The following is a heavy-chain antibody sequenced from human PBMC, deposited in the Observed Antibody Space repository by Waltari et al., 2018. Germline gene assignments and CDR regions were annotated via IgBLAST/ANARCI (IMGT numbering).Heavy chain of an antibody. Sequence: QVQLVQSGAEVKKPGASVKVSCKASGYTFTGYYMHWVRQAPGQGLEWMGWINPNSGGTNYAQKFQGRVTMTRDTSISTAYMELSRLRSDDTAVYYCAKDFDYYYDSSGYFDYWGQGTLVTVSS. V-gene: IGHV1-2*02. CDR3: AKDFDYYYDSSGYFDY. CDR1: GYTFTGYY. J-gene: IGHJ4*02. D-gene: IGHD3-22*01. CDR2: INPNSGGT.